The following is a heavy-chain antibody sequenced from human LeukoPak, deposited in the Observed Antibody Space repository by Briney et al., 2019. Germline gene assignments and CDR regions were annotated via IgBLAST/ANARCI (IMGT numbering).Heavy chain of an antibody. CDR3: ARGARGYPPRLYFHH. V-gene: IGHV4-30-2*01. CDR1: GGSISSGGYY. Sequence: PSQTLSLTCTVSGGSISSGGYYWSWIRQPPGKGLEWIGEINHSGSANYNPSLKSRVTISVDTSKNQFSLKLSSVTAADTAVYYCARGARGYPPRLYFHHWGQGTLVTVSS. J-gene: IGHJ1*01. CDR2: INHSGSA. D-gene: IGHD3-22*01.